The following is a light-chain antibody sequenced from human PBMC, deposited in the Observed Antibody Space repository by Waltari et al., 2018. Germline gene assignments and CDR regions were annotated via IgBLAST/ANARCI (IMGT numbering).Light chain of an antibody. CDR2: WAS. CDR1: QRVLYSSNNKNY. J-gene: IGKJ2*01. Sequence: DIVMTQSPDSLAVSLGERATINCKSSQRVLYSSNNKNYLAWYQQKQGQPPKLLIYWASTRESGVPDRFSGSGSGTDFTLTISSLQAEDVAVYYCQQYYSTSMYTFGQGTKLEIK. V-gene: IGKV4-1*01. CDR3: QQYYSTSMYT.